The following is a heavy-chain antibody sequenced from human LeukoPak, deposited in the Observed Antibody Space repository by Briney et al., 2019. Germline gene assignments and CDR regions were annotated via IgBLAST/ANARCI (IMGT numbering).Heavy chain of an antibody. J-gene: IGHJ3*02. D-gene: IGHD6-6*01. CDR3: ARASPDYSSSPHALDI. CDR2: ISAYNGNT. V-gene: IGHV1-18*01. CDR1: GCTFTSYG. Sequence: GASVKVSCKASGCTFTSYGISWVRQAPGQGLEWMGWISAYNGNTNYAQKLQGRVTMTTDTSTSTAYMELRSLRSDDTAVYYCARASPDYSSSPHALDIWGQGTMVTVSS.